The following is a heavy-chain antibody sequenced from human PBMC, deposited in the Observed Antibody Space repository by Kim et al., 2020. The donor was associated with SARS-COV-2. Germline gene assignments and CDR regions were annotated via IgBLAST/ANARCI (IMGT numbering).Heavy chain of an antibody. Sequence: GGSLRLSCAASGFTFSSYWMHWVRQAPGKGLVWVSRINSDGSSTSYADSVKGRFTISRDNAKNTLYLQMNSLRAEDTAVYYCARDFVIAGWSRFYYYGMDVWGQGTTVTVSS. CDR3: ARDFVIAGWSRFYYYGMDV. CDR1: GFTFSSYW. J-gene: IGHJ6*02. D-gene: IGHD3-10*01. CDR2: INSDGSST. V-gene: IGHV3-74*01.